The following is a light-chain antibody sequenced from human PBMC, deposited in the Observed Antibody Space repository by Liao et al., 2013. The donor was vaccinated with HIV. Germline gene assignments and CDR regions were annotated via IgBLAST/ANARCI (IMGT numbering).Light chain of an antibody. CDR1: NIGSKS. J-gene: IGLJ3*02. CDR3: QVWDDTSDHPYWV. Sequence: SYELTQPPSVSVAPGKTARITCGGNNIGSKSVHWYQQKPGQAPVLVIHYDLDRPSGIPDRFSGSHSGNTATLTISRVEAGDEGDYYCQVWDDTSDHPYWVFGGGTKLTVL. CDR2: YDL. V-gene: IGLV3-21*04.